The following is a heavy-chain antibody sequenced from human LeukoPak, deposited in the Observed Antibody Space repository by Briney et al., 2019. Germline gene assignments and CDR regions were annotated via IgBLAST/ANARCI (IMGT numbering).Heavy chain of an antibody. V-gene: IGHV3-7*01. J-gene: IGHJ4*02. Sequence: PGGSLRLSCAASGFTFSSYWMSWVRQAPGKGLEWVANIKQDGSEKYYVDSVKGRFTISRDNAKNSLYLQMNSLRAEDTAVYYCARDWKRYYYGSGSYLHDYWGQGTLVTVSS. D-gene: IGHD3-10*01. CDR1: GFTFSSYW. CDR2: IKQDGSEK. CDR3: ARDWKRYYYGSGSYLHDY.